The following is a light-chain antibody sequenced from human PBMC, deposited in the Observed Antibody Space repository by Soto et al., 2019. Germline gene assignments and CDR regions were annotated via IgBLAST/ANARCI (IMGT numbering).Light chain of an antibody. CDR1: QSISSW. V-gene: IGKV1-5*01. J-gene: IGKJ4*01. Sequence: DIQMTQSPSTLSASVGDRITITCRASQSISSWLAWYQQKPGKAPKLLIYDASTLGSGVPSRFSGSGSGTEFTLTISSLQPDDFATYYCQQYHRYSTFGGGTKVDIK. CDR3: QQYHRYST. CDR2: DAS.